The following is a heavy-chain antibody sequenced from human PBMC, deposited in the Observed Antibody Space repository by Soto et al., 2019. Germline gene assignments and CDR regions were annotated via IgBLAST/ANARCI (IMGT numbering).Heavy chain of an antibody. V-gene: IGHV1-46*03. D-gene: IGHD2-15*01. CDR1: GYTFTSYY. J-gene: IGHJ5*02. CDR3: ACSAYCSGGSCYRYNWFDP. Sequence: ASVKVSCKASGYTFTSYYMHWVRQAPGQGLEWMGIINPSGGSTSYAQKFQGRVTMTRDTPTSTVYMELSSLRSEGTAVYYCACSAYCSGGSCYRYNWFDPWGQGTLVTVSS. CDR2: INPSGGST.